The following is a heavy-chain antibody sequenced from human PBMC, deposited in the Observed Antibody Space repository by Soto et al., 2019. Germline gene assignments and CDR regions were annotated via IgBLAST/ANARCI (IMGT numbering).Heavy chain of an antibody. Sequence: PGGSLILSCTASGFTFSSSAMSWVRHVPGQGLEWVASISENGGSRGGTYYADSVKGRFTVSRDNSKNTLYLQVDSLREADTALYYCASAKAVVIAALGIWGQGTMVTVSS. J-gene: IGHJ3*02. CDR1: GFTFSSSA. CDR3: ASAKAVVIAALGI. D-gene: IGHD2-21*01. CDR2: ISENGGSRGGT. V-gene: IGHV3-23*01.